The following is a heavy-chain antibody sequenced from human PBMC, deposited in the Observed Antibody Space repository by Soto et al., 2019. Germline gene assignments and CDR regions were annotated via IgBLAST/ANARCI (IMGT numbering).Heavy chain of an antibody. Sequence: PGGSLRLSCAASGFTVSSNYMSWVRQAPGKGLEWVSVIYSGGSTYYADSVKGRFTISRGNSKNTLYLQMNSLRAEDTAVYYCARGVGRITIFGVVRNYYGMDVWGQGTTVTVSS. CDR3: ARGVGRITIFGVVRNYYGMDV. CDR2: IYSGGST. D-gene: IGHD3-3*01. J-gene: IGHJ6*02. CDR1: GFTVSSNY. V-gene: IGHV3-53*01.